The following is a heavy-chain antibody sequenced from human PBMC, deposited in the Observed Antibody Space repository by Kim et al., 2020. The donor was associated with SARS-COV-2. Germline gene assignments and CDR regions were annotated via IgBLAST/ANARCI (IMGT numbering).Heavy chain of an antibody. CDR2: SGST. V-gene: IGHV4-59*01. D-gene: IGHD6-6*01. J-gene: IGHJ4*02. CDR3: ARDRRYFDY. Sequence: SGSTNHTPSLKSRVTISVDTSKIQFSLKLSSVTAADTAVYYCARDRRYFDYWGQGTLVTVSS.